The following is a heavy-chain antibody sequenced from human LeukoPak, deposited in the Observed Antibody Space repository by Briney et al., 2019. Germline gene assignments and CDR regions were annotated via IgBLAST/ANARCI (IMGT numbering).Heavy chain of an antibody. Sequence: SETLSLTCTVSGGSISSYYWSWIRQPPWKGLEWIGYIYYSGSTNYNPSLKSRVTISVDTSKNQFSLNLTSVTAADTAVYYCARAKAQSAAGRGYWFDPWGQGTLVTVSS. CDR1: GGSISSYY. V-gene: IGHV4-59*12. D-gene: IGHD6-13*01. CDR3: ARAKAQSAAGRGYWFDP. CDR2: IYYSGST. J-gene: IGHJ5*02.